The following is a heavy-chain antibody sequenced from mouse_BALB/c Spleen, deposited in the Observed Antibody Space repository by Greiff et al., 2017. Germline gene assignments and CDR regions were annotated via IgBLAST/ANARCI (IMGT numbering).Heavy chain of an antibody. CDR2: IRNKANGYTT. D-gene: IGHD2-10*01. CDR3: ARAAYYGNYEDAMDY. V-gene: IGHV7-3*02. CDR1: GFTFTDYY. Sequence: DVHLVESGGGLVQPGGSLRLSCATSGFTFTDYYMSWVRQPPGKALEWLGFIRNKANGYTTEYSASVKGRFTISRDNSQSILYLQMNTLRAEDSATYYCARAAYYGNYEDAMDYWGQGTSVTVSS. J-gene: IGHJ4*01.